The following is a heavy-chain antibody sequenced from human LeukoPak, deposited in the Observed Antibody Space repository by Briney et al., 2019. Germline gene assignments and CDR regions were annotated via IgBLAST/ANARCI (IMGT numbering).Heavy chain of an antibody. V-gene: IGHV4-59*08. CDR3: ARRRYTSGYLDY. CDR2: IYYSGST. J-gene: IGHJ4*02. D-gene: IGHD3-22*01. CDR1: GDSISGFY. Sequence: SETLSLTCTVSGDSISGFYWSWIRQPPGKGLEWIGYIYYSGSTYYDPSLKSRVTISVDTSKSQFSLKLTTMTAADTAVYYCARRRYTSGYLDYWGQGTLVTVSS.